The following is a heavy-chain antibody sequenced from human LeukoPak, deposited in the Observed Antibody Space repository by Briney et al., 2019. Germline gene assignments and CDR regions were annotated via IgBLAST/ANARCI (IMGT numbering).Heavy chain of an antibody. J-gene: IGHJ6*02. D-gene: IGHD1-14*01. CDR3: ARAKGPSGYYGMDV. V-gene: IGHV3-21*01. Sequence: PGGSLRLSCAASGFTFSSYSMNWVRQAPGKGLEWVSSISSSSSYIYYADSVKGRFTISRDNAKNSLYLQMNSLRAEDTAVYYCARAKGPSGYYGMDVWGQGTTVTVSS. CDR2: ISSSSSYI. CDR1: GFTFSSYS.